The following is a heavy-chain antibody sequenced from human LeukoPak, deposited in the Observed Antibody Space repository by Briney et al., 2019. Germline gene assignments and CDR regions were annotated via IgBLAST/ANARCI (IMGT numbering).Heavy chain of an antibody. CDR2: IYTSGST. D-gene: IGHD6-6*01. CDR3: AITGDYSSSSGFDY. V-gene: IGHV4-4*09. CDR1: GGSISSYY. J-gene: IGHJ4*02. Sequence: SETLSLTCTVSGGSISSYYWSWIRQPPGKGLEWIGYIYTSGSTNYNPSLKSRVTISVDTSKNQFSLKLSSVPAADTAVYYCAITGDYSSSSGFDYWGQGTLVTVSS.